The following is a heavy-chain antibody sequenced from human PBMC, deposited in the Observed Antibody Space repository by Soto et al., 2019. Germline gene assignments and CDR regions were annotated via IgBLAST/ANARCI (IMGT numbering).Heavy chain of an antibody. D-gene: IGHD3-10*01. CDR3: AKGRGGSGSLTPRVDF. Sequence: EVQLLESGGGLVQPGGSLRLSCAASGFTFTNYAMTWVRQAPGKGLEWVSAISGGGDTTSYADSVKGRLTVSRDGSKNTLYLQMSSLRAEDTALYYCAKGRGGSGSLTPRVDFWGQGTLVTVSS. CDR2: ISGGGDTT. V-gene: IGHV3-23*01. CDR1: GFTFTNYA. J-gene: IGHJ4*02.